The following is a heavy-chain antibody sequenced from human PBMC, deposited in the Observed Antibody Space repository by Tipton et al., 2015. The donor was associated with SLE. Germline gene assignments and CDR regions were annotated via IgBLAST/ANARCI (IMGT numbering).Heavy chain of an antibody. J-gene: IGHJ4*02. CDR2: IYYSGNT. V-gene: IGHV4-39*07. Sequence: TLSLTCTVSGGSISSNNYYWSWIRQPPGKGLEWLATIYYSGNTYYNPSLKSRVTISVDTSKNQFSLNLSSVTAADTAVYYCARLSYYGDYFDYWGQGSLVTVSS. CDR3: ARLSYYGDYFDY. D-gene: IGHD4-17*01. CDR1: GGSISSNNYY.